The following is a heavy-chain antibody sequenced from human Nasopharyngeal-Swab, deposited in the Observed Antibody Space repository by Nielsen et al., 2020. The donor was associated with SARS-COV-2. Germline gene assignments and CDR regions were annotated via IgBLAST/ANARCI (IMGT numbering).Heavy chain of an antibody. V-gene: IGHV4-34*01. CDR2: INHSGST. Sequence: WIRQPPGKGLEWIGEINHSGSTNYNPSLKSRVTISVDTSKNQFSLKLSSVTAADTAVYYCARDPGSGSFYFDYWDQGTLITVSS. J-gene: IGHJ4*02. CDR3: ARDPGSGSFYFDY. D-gene: IGHD3-22*01.